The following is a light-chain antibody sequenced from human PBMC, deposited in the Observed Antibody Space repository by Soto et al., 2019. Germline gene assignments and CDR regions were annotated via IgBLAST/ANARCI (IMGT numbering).Light chain of an antibody. Sequence: DIQMTQSPSTLSASVGDRVTITCRASQSIRSWLAWYQQKPGKAPKLLIYKASSLETGVPSRFSGSGSGTEFTLIMSSLQPDDFASYYCQQYGSSSPWTFGQGTKVEIK. CDR2: KAS. V-gene: IGKV1-5*03. CDR1: QSIRSW. CDR3: QQYGSSSPWT. J-gene: IGKJ1*01.